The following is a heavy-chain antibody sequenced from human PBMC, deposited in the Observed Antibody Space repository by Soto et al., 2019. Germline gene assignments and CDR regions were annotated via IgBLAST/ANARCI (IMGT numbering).Heavy chain of an antibody. CDR1: GGTFYKYA. CDR2: IIPMFETV. D-gene: IGHD2-15*01. J-gene: IGHJ6*02. Sequence: SVKVSCKASGGTFYKYAVSWVRQAPGQGREWMGGIIPMFETVNYAQRFQGRLTIAADESTSTAYMELTSLTSADTAIYFCARGLRTGNYGMDVWGQGTTVTVSS. V-gene: IGHV1-69*13. CDR3: ARGLRTGNYGMDV.